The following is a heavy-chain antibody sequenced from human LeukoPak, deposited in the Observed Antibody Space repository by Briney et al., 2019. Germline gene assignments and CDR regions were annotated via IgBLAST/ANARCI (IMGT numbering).Heavy chain of an antibody. V-gene: IGHV3-48*03. D-gene: IGHD3-22*01. CDR2: ISSSGSTI. Sequence: GGSLRLSCAASGFTFSIYEMNWVRQAPGKGLEWVSYISSSGSTIHYADSVKGRFTISRDNAKNSLYLQMNGLRADDTAVYYCARAPYYYDSSGYFQHWGQGTLVTVSS. CDR1: GFTFSIYE. CDR3: ARAPYYYDSSGYFQH. J-gene: IGHJ1*01.